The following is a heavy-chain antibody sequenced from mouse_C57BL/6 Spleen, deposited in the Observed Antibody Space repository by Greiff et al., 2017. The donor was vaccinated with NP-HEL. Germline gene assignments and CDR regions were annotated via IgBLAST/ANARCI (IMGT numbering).Heavy chain of an antibody. CDR3: ARYPSTTVVAPGAMDY. CDR1: GYTFTSYW. Sequence: QVHVKRSGAELAKPGASVKLSCKASGYTFTSYWMHWVKQRPGQGLEWIGYINPSSGYTKYNQKFKDKATLTADKSSSTAYMQLSSLTYEDSAVYYCARYPSTTVVAPGAMDYWGQGTSVTVSS. D-gene: IGHD1-1*01. V-gene: IGHV1-7*01. CDR2: INPSSGYT. J-gene: IGHJ4*01.